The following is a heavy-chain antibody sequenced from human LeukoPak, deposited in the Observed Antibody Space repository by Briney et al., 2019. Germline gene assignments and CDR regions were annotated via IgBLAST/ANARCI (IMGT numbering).Heavy chain of an antibody. Sequence: GGSLRLSCAASGFTFSSYEMNWVRQAPGKGLEWVSYISSSGSTIYYADSVKGRFTISRDNAKNSLYLQMNSLRAEDTAVYYCAREGSYGLLCWGQGTRVTVSS. V-gene: IGHV3-48*03. CDR2: ISSSGSTI. CDR3: AREGSYGLLC. J-gene: IGHJ4*02. CDR1: GFTFSSYE. D-gene: IGHD5-18*01.